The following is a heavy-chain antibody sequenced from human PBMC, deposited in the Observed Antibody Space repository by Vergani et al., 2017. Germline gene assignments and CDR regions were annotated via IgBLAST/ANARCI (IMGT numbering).Heavy chain of an antibody. V-gene: IGHV4-61*08. Sequence: QVQLQESGPGLVKPSQTLSLTCTVSGGSISSGGYYWSWIRQPPGKGLEWIGSTYYSGSTNYNHSRNLRVTLSVDTSKNQFSLKLSSVTAADTAVYYCARGISSSWRGDPFDYWGQGTLVTVSS. J-gene: IGHJ4*02. CDR1: GGSISSGGYY. D-gene: IGHD6-13*01. CDR2: TYYSGST. CDR3: ARGISSSWRGDPFDY.